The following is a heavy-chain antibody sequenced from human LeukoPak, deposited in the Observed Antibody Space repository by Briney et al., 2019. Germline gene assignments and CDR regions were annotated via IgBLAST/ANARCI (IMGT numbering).Heavy chain of an antibody. CDR3: ARARKYYYDSSGQDYYFDY. CDR2: INPNSGGT. V-gene: IGHV1-2*02. D-gene: IGHD3-22*01. CDR1: GYTFTGYY. Sequence: ASVKVSCKASGYTFTGYYMHWVRQAPGQGLEWMGWINPNSGGTNYAQKFQGRVTMTRDTSISTAYMELSRLRSDDTAVYYCARARKYYYDSSGQDYYFDYWGQGTLVTVSS. J-gene: IGHJ4*02.